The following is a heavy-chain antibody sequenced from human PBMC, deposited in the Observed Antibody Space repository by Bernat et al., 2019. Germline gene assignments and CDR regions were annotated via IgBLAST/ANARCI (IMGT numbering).Heavy chain of an antibody. CDR3: AKGQWTPNYYYYGMDV. D-gene: IGHD2-8*01. Sequence: QVQLMESGGGVVQPGRSLRLSCAASGFTFSSYGMHWVRQAPGKGLEWVAVISYDGSNKYYADSVKGRFTISRDNSKNTLYLQMNSLRAEDTAVYYCAKGQWTPNYYYYGMDVWGQGTTVTVSS. CDR1: GFTFSSYG. V-gene: IGHV3-30*18. CDR2: ISYDGSNK. J-gene: IGHJ6*02.